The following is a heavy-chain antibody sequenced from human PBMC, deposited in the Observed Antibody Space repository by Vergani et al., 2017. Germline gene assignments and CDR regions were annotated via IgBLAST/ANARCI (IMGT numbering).Heavy chain of an antibody. Sequence: QVQLVQSGAEVKKPGASVKVSCKASGYTFTSYGISWVRQAPGQGLEWMGWISAYNGNTNYAQKLQGRVTMTTDTSTSTAYMELRSLRSDDTAVYYCASFQVLQSGSPSYDYYYYGMDVWGQGTMVTVSS. CDR3: ASFQVLQSGSPSYDYYYYGMDV. J-gene: IGHJ6*02. V-gene: IGHV1-18*01. CDR1: GYTFTSYG. CDR2: ISAYNGNT. D-gene: IGHD3-10*01.